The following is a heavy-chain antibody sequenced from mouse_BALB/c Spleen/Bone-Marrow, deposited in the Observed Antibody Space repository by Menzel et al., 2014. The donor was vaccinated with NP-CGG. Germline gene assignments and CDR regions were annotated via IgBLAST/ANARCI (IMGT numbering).Heavy chain of an antibody. CDR1: GFTFSSYG. D-gene: IGHD4-1*01. CDR2: INSGGVNT. V-gene: IGHV5-6*01. J-gene: IGHJ4*01. CDR3: ARRGNWDGRAAMDY. Sequence: VHVKQPGGDLVKPGGSLKLSCAASGFTFSSYGMSWVRQTPDKRLEWVATINSGGVNTYYIDSVKGRFTISRDNAKNTLYLQMSSLKSEDTAMYHCARRGNWDGRAAMDYWGQGTSVTVSS.